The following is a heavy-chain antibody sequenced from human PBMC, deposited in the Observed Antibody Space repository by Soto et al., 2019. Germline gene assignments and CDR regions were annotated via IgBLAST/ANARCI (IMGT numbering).Heavy chain of an antibody. CDR2: ISPYTGNT. CDR1: GYIFVNYG. D-gene: IGHD3-16*01. Sequence: QVQLVQSGDEVKKPGDSVNVSCKASGYIFVNYGIAWVRQAPGQGLEWMGWISPYTGNTHSATKIQGRLTMTTDTSTSTAYMDLGSLTSDDTAVYYCVMVDNYVTPTPQDVWGQGTTVTVSS. J-gene: IGHJ6*02. CDR3: VMVDNYVTPTPQDV. V-gene: IGHV1-18*01.